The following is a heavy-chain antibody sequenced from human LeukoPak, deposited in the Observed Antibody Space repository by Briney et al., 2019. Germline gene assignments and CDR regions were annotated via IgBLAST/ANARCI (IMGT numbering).Heavy chain of an antibody. J-gene: IGHJ3*02. CDR1: GFTFSSYA. Sequence: GGSLRLSCAASGFTFSSYAMSWVRQAPGRGLEWVSAISGSGGSTYYADSVKGRFTISRDNSKNTLYLQMNSLRAEDTAVYYCAKDTGSPADAITMEDNAFDIWGQGTMVTVSS. V-gene: IGHV3-23*01. CDR3: AKDTGSPADAITMEDNAFDI. CDR2: ISGSGGST. D-gene: IGHD3-3*01.